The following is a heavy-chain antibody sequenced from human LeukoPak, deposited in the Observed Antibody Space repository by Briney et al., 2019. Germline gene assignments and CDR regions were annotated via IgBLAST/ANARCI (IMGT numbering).Heavy chain of an antibody. J-gene: IGHJ4*02. CDR3: ARSLGGGDGG. V-gene: IGHV4-59*01. Sequence: SETLSLTCTVSGGSISSYYWSWIRQPPGKGLEWIGYIYYSGSTNYNPSLKSRVTISVDTSKNQFSLKLSSVTAADTAVYYCARSLGGGDGGWGQGTLVTVSS. D-gene: IGHD2-21*02. CDR2: IYYSGST. CDR1: GGSISSYY.